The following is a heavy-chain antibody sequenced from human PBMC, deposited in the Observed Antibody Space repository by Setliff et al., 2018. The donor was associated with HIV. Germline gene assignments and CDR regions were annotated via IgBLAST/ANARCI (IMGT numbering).Heavy chain of an antibody. D-gene: IGHD4-4*01. Sequence: PSETLSLPCTVSGGSISSTIYHWVWIRQPPGKGLEWIGNIHSSGITYYKPSLKSRLTISLDTSKSQFSLKLSSVTAADTAVYYCATHASTVQDAMDVWGQGTTVTVSS. CDR2: IHSSGIT. J-gene: IGHJ6*02. V-gene: IGHV4-39*01. CDR3: ATHASTVQDAMDV. CDR1: GGSISSTIYH.